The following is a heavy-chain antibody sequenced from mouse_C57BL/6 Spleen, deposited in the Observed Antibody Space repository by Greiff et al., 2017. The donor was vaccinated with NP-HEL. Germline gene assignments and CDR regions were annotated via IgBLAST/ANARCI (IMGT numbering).Heavy chain of an antibody. V-gene: IGHV1-82*01. CDR3: ARSLYDGYSPFDG. Sequence: VQLQESGPELVKPGASVKISCKASGYAFSSSWMNWVKQRPGQGLEWIGRIYPGDGGTNYNGKFKGKATLTADKSSSTAYMQLSSLTSEDSAVYFCARSLYDGYSPFDGWGQGTTLTVSS. CDR2: IYPGDGGT. CDR1: GYAFSSSW. D-gene: IGHD2-3*01. J-gene: IGHJ2*01.